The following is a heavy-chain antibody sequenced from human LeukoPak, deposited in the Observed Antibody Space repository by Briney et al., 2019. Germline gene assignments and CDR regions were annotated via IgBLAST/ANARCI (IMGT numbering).Heavy chain of an antibody. CDR3: AKSPLGFGSGWSQNPLDY. CDR1: GFTFSNYA. Sequence: PGGSLRLSCAASGFTFSNYAMSWVRQAPGKGLEWVSVISGSSGSTYYADSVKGRFTISRDNSKNTLYLQMNSLRGEDTAVFYCAKSPLGFGSGWSQNPLDYWGQGALVTVSS. D-gene: IGHD6-19*01. CDR2: ISGSSGST. V-gene: IGHV3-23*01. J-gene: IGHJ4*02.